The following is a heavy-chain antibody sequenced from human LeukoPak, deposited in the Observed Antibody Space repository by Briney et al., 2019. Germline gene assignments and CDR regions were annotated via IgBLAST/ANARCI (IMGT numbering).Heavy chain of an antibody. CDR2: INPNSGGT. CDR1: GYTFTGYY. V-gene: IGHV1-2*02. J-gene: IGHJ4*02. CDR3: AGASSSWYHTDY. Sequence: ASVKVSCKASGYTFTGYYMHWVRQAPGQGLEWMGWINPNSGGTNYAQKFQGRVTMTRDTYISTAYMELSRLRSDDTAVYYCAGASSSWYHTDYWGQGTLVTVSS. D-gene: IGHD6-13*01.